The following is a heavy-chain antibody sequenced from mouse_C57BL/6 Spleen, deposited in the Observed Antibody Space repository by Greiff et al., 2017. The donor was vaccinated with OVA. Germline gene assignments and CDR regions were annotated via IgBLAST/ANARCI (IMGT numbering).Heavy chain of an antibody. D-gene: IGHD2-1*01. CDR2: IDPSDSYT. V-gene: IGHV1-50*01. J-gene: IGHJ2*01. CDR3: ARGGSYGNYDY. CDR1: GYTFTSYW. Sequence: QVQLQQPGAELVKPGASVKLSCKASGYTFTSYWMQWVKQRPGQGLEWIGEIDPSDSYTNYNQKFKGKATLTVDTSSSTAYMQLSSLTSEDSAVYYCARGGSYGNYDYWGQGTTLTVSS.